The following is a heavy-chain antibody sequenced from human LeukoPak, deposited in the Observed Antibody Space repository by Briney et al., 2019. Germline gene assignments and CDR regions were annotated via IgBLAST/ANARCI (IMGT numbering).Heavy chain of an antibody. CDR1: GFTFSSYW. D-gene: IGHD6-13*01. J-gene: IGHJ4*02. Sequence: PGGSLRLSCAASGFTFSSYWMSWVRQAPGKGLEWVANIKQDGSEKYYVDPVKGRFTISRDNAKNSLYLQMNSLRAEDTAVYYCAREEGIAAAAYFDYWGQGTLVPVSS. V-gene: IGHV3-7*01. CDR3: AREEGIAAAAYFDY. CDR2: IKQDGSEK.